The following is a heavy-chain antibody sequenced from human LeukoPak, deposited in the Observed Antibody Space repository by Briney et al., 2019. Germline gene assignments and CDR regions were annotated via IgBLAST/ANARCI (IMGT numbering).Heavy chain of an antibody. Sequence: PGGSLRLSCAASGFTFSSYAMSWVRQAPGKGREWVSGISGSGDTTYYADSVKGRFTISRDNSKHTLYLQMNSPRAEDTAVYYCARDNYLFRGYYYYYGMDVWGQGTTVTVSS. CDR2: ISGSGDTT. CDR1: GFTFSSYA. V-gene: IGHV3-23*01. J-gene: IGHJ6*02. D-gene: IGHD3-16*01. CDR3: ARDNYLFRGYYYYYGMDV.